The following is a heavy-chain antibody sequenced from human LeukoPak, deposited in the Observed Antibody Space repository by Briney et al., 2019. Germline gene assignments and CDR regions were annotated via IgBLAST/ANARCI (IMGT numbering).Heavy chain of an antibody. CDR2: ISYDARNK. D-gene: IGHD3-16*01. J-gene: IGHJ4*02. CDR3: LSLGDDPPA. Sequence: GGSLRLSCAASGSTFSKYSVHWVRQTPGKGLEWVAVISYDARNKYYAESVKGRFTISRDNSKNTLSLQMNSLTTEDTAMYYCLSLGDDPPARGQGTLVTVSS. CDR1: GSTFSKYS. V-gene: IGHV3-30*04.